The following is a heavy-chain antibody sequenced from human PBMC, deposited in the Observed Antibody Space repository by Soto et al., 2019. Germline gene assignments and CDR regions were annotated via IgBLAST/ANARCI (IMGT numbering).Heavy chain of an antibody. D-gene: IGHD6-19*01. CDR3: ARGSSEIFDSSGWYPPYYYYYGMDV. CDR2: ISVSSTYA. J-gene: IGHJ6*02. Sequence: GGSLRLSCVASGFIFSDYYMSWIRQAPGKGLECVAYISVSSTYANYADSVEGRFTISRDNAENSLFLQMNSLRAGDTAVYYCARGSSEIFDSSGWYPPYYYYYGMDVWGQGTTVTVSS. CDR1: GFIFSDYY. V-gene: IGHV3-11*06.